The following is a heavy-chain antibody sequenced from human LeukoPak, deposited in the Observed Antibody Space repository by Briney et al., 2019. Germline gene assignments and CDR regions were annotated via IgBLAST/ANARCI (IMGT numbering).Heavy chain of an antibody. CDR1: GFTFNRCW. CDR3: AYYDSSGYYYGRLRY. CDR2: INPDGRDT. Sequence: GGSLRLSCVVSGFTFNRCWMNWVRQAPGKGLEWVAHINPDGRDTYYVDSVKGRFTISRDNFKDTLYLHMNSLRAEDTAVYFCAYYDSSGYYYGRLRYWGQGTPVTVSS. V-gene: IGHV3-7*03. J-gene: IGHJ4*02. D-gene: IGHD3-22*01.